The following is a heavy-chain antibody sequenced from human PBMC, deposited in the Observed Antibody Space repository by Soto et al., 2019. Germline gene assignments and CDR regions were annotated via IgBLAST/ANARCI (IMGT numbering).Heavy chain of an antibody. CDR2: IKHDGSEP. J-gene: IGHJ4*02. V-gene: IGHV3-74*01. D-gene: IGHD3-22*01. Sequence: EVQLVESGGGVVQPGGSLTLSCAASGFTFSSYWMHWVRQAPGKGLVWVSRIKHDGSEPNYVDSVKGRLNLSRDNARNTLYLQMNSLMAEDTAVYFCVRGDGDHYDGHGDLGRHWGQGTLVTVSS. CDR1: GFTFSSYW. CDR3: VRGDGDHYDGHGDLGRH.